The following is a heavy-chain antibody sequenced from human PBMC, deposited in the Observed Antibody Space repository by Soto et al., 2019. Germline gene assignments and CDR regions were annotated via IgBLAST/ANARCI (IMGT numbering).Heavy chain of an antibody. CDR1: GGSISSYY. CDR3: ARVNRVVPPVNESLDI. J-gene: IGHJ3*02. V-gene: IGHV4-59*01. Sequence: SETLSLTCTVSGGSISSYYWGWIRQPPGKGLEWIGYIYYSGSTNYNPSLKSRVTISVDTSKNQFSLKLSSVTAADTAVYYCARVNRVVPPVNESLDIWGQGTMVTVS. CDR2: IYYSGST. D-gene: IGHD3-22*01.